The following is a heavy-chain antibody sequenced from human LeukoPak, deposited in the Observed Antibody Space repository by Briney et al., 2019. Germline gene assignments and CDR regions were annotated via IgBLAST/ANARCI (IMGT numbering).Heavy chain of an antibody. V-gene: IGHV3-23*01. CDR3: AKSVVGATSTRFDP. CDR1: GFTFSSYA. Sequence: GGSLRLSCAASGFTFSSYAMSWVRQALGKGLEWVSAISGSGGSTYYADSVKGRFTISRDNSKNTLYLQMNSLRAEDTAVYYCAKSVVGATSTRFDPWGQGTLVTVSS. D-gene: IGHD1-26*01. J-gene: IGHJ5*02. CDR2: ISGSGGST.